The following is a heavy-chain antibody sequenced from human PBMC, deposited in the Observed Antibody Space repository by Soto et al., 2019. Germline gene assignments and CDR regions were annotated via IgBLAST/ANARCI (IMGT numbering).Heavy chain of an antibody. CDR1: GFTFSSYS. CDR3: ATRPRDIVVVPAAIVVASA. CDR2: ISSSSSYI. J-gene: IGHJ5*02. V-gene: IGHV3-21*01. Sequence: GGSLRLSCAASGFTFSSYSMNWVRQAPGKGLEWVSSISSSSSYIYYADSVKGRFTISRDNAKNSLYLQMNSLRAEDTAVYYCATRPRDIVVVPAAIVVASAWGQGTLVTVSS. D-gene: IGHD2-2*02.